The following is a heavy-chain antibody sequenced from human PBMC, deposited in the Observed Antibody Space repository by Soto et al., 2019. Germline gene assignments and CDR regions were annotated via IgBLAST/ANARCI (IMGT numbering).Heavy chain of an antibody. CDR2: IYYSGST. CDR3: ERQPGHCGSTTCFGYYSVDV. CDR1: GGSISSSSYS. V-gene: IGHV4-39*01. J-gene: IGHJ6*02. D-gene: IGHD2-2*01. Sequence: QLQLQESGPRLVKPSETLSLTCSVSGGSISSSSYSWGWLRQPPGKGLEWIGTIYYSGSTHYNRSLEGRVAIPDDPPNNQLALRLSSVPAADTAVYYWERQPGHCGSTTCFGYYSVDVWGQGTTVTVS.